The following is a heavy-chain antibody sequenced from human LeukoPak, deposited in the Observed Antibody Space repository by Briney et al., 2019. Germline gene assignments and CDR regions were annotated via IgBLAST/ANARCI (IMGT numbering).Heavy chain of an antibody. Sequence: GGFLRLSCAASGFSFSSYAMSWVRQAPGKGLEWVSAISGSGGSTYYADSVKGRFTISRDNSKNTLYLQMNSLRAEDTAVYYCAKGSPTGTLLTYYFDYWGQGTLVTVSS. CDR3: AKGSPTGTLLTYYFDY. V-gene: IGHV3-23*01. CDR2: ISGSGGST. D-gene: IGHD1-1*01. CDR1: GFSFSSYA. J-gene: IGHJ4*02.